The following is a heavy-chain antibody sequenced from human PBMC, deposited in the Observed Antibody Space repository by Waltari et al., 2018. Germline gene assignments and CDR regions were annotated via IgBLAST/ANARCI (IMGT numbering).Heavy chain of an antibody. J-gene: IGHJ4*02. D-gene: IGHD6-19*01. CDR1: GGSISSSPYY. CDR2: ISYSGST. V-gene: IGHV4-39*01. Sequence: QLQLQESGPGLLKPSETLSLTCIVSGGSISSSPYYWGWIRQPPGKGLEWIGSISYSGSTYYPPSFKSRITISVDTSKNQFSLKLSSVIAADTAVYYCARFCLGCPFDYWGQGTLVTVSS. CDR3: ARFCLGCPFDY.